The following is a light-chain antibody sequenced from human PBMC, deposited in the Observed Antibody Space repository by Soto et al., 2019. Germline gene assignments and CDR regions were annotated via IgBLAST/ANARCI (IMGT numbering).Light chain of an antibody. CDR1: SSDVGGYNF. J-gene: IGLJ3*02. CDR2: EVT. CDR3: SSYAGGIKWV. Sequence: QSVLTQPPSASGSPGQSVTISCTGTSSDVGGYNFVSWYQQHPGKAPKFMIYEVTKRPSGVPDRFSGSKSGNTASLTVSGFQAEDEADYYCSSYAGGIKWVFGGGTKLTVL. V-gene: IGLV2-8*01.